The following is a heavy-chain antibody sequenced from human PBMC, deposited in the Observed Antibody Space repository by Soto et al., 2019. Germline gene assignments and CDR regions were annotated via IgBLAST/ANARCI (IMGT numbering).Heavy chain of an antibody. V-gene: IGHV4-4*02. J-gene: IGHJ3*01. CDR1: GGSISSRNW. Sequence: QVHLQESGPGLVKPSGTLSLTCTVSGGSISSRNWWSWLRQSPTKGLEWIGEIYQSGSTNYNPPLESRVTISVDKSKNQFSLELTSLTAADTAVYYCAKDRLWGSSDRGAPDDFEVWGQGTMVTVS. CDR3: AKDRLWGSSDRGAPDDFEV. CDR2: IYQSGST. D-gene: IGHD6-6*01.